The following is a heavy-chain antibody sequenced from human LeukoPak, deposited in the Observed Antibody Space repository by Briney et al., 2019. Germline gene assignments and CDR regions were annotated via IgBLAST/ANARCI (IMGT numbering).Heavy chain of an antibody. CDR2: ISAYNGNT. CDR1: GYTFPSYG. J-gene: IGHJ4*02. CDR3: ARDRLSAAGGWDLVFDY. V-gene: IGHV1-18*01. Sequence: ASVKVSCKASGYTFPSYGISWVRQAPGQGLEWMGWISAYNGNTDYAQELQGRVTMTTDTSTSTAYVELRSLRSDDTAVYYCARDRLSAAGGWDLVFDYWGQGTLVTVSS. D-gene: IGHD1-26*01.